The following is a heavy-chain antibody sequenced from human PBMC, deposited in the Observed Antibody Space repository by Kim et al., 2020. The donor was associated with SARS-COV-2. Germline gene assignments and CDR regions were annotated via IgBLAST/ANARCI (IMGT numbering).Heavy chain of an antibody. V-gene: IGHV1-18*01. CDR3: ARTPAYCGGDCYFAYYFDY. CDR1: GYTFTSYG. D-gene: IGHD2-21*02. CDR2: ISAYNGNT. J-gene: IGHJ4*02. Sequence: ASVKVSCKASGYTFTSYGISWVRQAPGQGLEWMGWISAYNGNTNYAQKLQGRVTMTTDTSTSTAYMELRSLRSDDTAVYYCARTPAYCGGDCYFAYYFDYWGQGTLVTVSS.